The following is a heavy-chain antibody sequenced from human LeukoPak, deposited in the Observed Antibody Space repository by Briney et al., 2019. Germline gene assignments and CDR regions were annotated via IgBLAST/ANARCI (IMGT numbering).Heavy chain of an antibody. V-gene: IGHV3-74*01. CDR2: IKGDGSST. Sequence: RPGGSLRLSCAASGFTFSSNWMHWVRQAPGKGLVWVSRIKGDGSSTSYADSVKGRFTISRDNAKNTPFLQMNSLRAEDTAVYYCVRDGVGAPPFDYWGQGALVTVSS. D-gene: IGHD1-26*01. CDR3: VRDGVGAPPFDY. CDR1: GFTFSSNW. J-gene: IGHJ4*02.